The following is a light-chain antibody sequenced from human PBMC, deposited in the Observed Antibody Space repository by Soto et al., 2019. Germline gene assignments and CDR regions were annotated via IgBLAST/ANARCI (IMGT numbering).Light chain of an antibody. J-gene: IGKJ1*01. CDR2: WAS. Sequence: DIVMTQSPDSLAVSLGERATINCKSSQSLLSSSTNRDYLAWYQQKPGQPPKVLINWASTRESGVPDRFSGSGSGTDFTIPISVLQAEAVEVYYCHQHYGSPLPFGQGNTVEIK. CDR1: QSLLSSSTNRDY. V-gene: IGKV4-1*01. CDR3: HQHYGSPLP.